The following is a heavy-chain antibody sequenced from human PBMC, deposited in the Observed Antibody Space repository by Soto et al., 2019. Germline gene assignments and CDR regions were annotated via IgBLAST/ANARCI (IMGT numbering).Heavy chain of an antibody. CDR3: ARGFPYYDFWSGYNYYYYYGMDV. Sequence: PSETLSLTSAVYGGSFSGYYWSWIRQPPGKGLEWIGEINHSGSTNYNPSLKSRVTISVDTSKNQFSLKLSSVTAADTAVYYCARGFPYYDFWSGYNYYYYYGMDVWGQGTTVTVSS. CDR1: GGSFSGYY. D-gene: IGHD3-3*01. J-gene: IGHJ6*02. CDR2: INHSGST. V-gene: IGHV4-34*01.